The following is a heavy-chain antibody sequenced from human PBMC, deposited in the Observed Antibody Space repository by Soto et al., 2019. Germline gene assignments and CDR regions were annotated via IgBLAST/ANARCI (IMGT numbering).Heavy chain of an antibody. CDR3: ARAKSRTTRCYTGYGLDV. D-gene: IGHD2-2*02. CDR2: ISYDGSNK. Sequence: PGGSLRLSCAASGFTFSSYAMHWVRQAPGKGLEWVAVISYDGSNKYYADSVKGRFTISRDNSKNTLYLQMNSLRAEDTAVYYCARAKSRTTRCYTGYGLDVWGQGTTVTVSS. CDR1: GFTFSSYA. V-gene: IGHV3-30-3*01. J-gene: IGHJ6*02.